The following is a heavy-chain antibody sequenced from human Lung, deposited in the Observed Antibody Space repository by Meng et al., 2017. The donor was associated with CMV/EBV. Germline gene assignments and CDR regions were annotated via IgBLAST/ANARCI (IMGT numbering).Heavy chain of an antibody. CDR2: ISSSSSYI. Sequence: SCAASGFTFSSYSMNWVRQAPGKGLEWVSSISSSSSYIYYADSVKGRFTISRDNAKNSLYLQMNSLRAEDTAVYYCARERTQDDFWSGYCFDYWXQGTXVTGAS. J-gene: IGHJ4*02. CDR1: GFTFSSYS. V-gene: IGHV3-21*01. CDR3: ARERTQDDFWSGYCFDY. D-gene: IGHD3-3*01.